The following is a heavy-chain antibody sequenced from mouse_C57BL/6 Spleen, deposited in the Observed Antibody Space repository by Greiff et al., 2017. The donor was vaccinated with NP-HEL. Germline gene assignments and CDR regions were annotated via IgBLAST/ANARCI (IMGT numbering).Heavy chain of an antibody. CDR3: ARSSIDDGYYVKAMDY. CDR2: INPNYGTT. V-gene: IGHV1-39*01. Sequence: LVESGASVKISCKASGYSFTDYNMNWVKQSNGKSLEWIGVINPNYGTTSYNQKFKGKATLTVDQSSSTAYMQLNSLTSEDSAVYYCARSSIDDGYYVKAMDYWGQGTSVTVSS. CDR1: GYSFTDYN. D-gene: IGHD2-3*01. J-gene: IGHJ4*01.